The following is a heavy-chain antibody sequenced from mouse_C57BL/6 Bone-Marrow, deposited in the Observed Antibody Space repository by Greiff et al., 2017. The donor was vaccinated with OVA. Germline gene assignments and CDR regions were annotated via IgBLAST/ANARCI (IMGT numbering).Heavy chain of an antibody. V-gene: IGHV5-4*01. CDR2: ISDGGSYT. CDR3: ARDDYGDYFDY. J-gene: IGHJ2*01. D-gene: IGHD2-4*01. CDR1: GFTFSSYA. Sequence: EVQVVESGGGLVKPGGSLKLSCAASGFTFSSYAMSWVRQTPEKRLEWVATISDGGSYTYYPDNVKGRFTISRDNAKNNLYLQMSHLKSEDTAMYYCARDDYGDYFDYGGQGTTLTVSS.